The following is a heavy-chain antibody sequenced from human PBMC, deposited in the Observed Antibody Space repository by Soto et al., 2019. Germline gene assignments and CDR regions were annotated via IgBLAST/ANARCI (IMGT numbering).Heavy chain of an antibody. Sequence: SVKVSSKASGGPFSSYAISWVRQAPGQGLEWMGGIIPIFGTANDAQKFQGRVTITADESTSTAYMELSNLKPEDTAVYYCARDPGVTGTTRLYNWFDPWGQGTLVTVSS. CDR3: ARDPGVTGTTRLYNWFDP. D-gene: IGHD1-7*01. CDR1: GGPFSSYA. J-gene: IGHJ5*02. V-gene: IGHV1-69*13. CDR2: IIPIFGTA.